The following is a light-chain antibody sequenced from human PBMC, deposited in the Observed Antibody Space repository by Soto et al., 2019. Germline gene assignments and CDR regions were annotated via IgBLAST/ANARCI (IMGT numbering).Light chain of an antibody. CDR3: QVWDTTSDHVV. CDR2: YDN. Sequence: ELTQPPSVSVAPGKTARITCGGDNIERKSVHWYQQKPGQAPVLVIYYDNDRPSGIPERFSGSNSGNTATLTISRVEAGDEADYYCQVWDTTSDHVVFGGGTKVTVL. J-gene: IGLJ2*01. CDR1: NIERKS. V-gene: IGLV3-21*04.